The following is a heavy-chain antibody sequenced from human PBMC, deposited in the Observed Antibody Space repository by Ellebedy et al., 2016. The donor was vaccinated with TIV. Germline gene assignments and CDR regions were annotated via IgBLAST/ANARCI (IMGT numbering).Heavy chain of an antibody. J-gene: IGHJ4*02. CDR3: AASLGDQGVGYGDY. V-gene: IGHV3-66*01. Sequence: GESLKISXSPSGLSVTSSFMSWVRQAPGRGLEWVAIVYRGGNTYYPDSLRDRFTISRDISNTVYLQINILRPEDSALYYCAASLGDQGVGYGDYWGQGTLVTVSS. CDR1: GLSVTSSF. D-gene: IGHD3-3*01. CDR2: VYRGGNT.